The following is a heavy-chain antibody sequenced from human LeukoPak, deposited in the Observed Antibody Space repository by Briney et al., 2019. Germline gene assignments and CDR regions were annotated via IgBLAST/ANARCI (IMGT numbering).Heavy chain of an antibody. CDR1: GFTFGDYW. Sequence: GGSLRLSCAASGFTFGDYWMTWVRQAPGKGLEWVANIKQDGGEKYSVDSVKGRFTISRDNAKNPLYLQMNSLRAEDTAVYYCARVRRDYDILTGYYNVNYFDYWGQGTLVTVSS. D-gene: IGHD3-9*01. CDR3: ARVRRDYDILTGYYNVNYFDY. J-gene: IGHJ4*02. CDR2: IKQDGGEK. V-gene: IGHV3-7*01.